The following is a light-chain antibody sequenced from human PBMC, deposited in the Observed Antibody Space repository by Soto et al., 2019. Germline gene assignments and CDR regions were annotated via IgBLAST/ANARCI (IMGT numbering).Light chain of an antibody. J-gene: IGLJ1*01. V-gene: IGLV8-61*01. CDR2: STN. CDR3: MLYMGSDISV. CDR1: SGSVSISYY. Sequence: QAVVTQEPSFSVSPGGTVTLTCCLSSGSVSISYYPSWYQQTPGQAPRTLIYSTNTRSSGVPDRFSGSILGNKAALTITGAQADDESDYYCMLYMGSDISVFGTGTKVTVL.